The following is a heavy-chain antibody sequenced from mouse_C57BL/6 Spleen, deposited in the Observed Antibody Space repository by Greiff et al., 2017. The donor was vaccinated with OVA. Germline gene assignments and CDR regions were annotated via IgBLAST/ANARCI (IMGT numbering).Heavy chain of an antibody. Sequence: EVKLQESGGGLVKPGGSLKLSCAASGFTFSSYAMSWVRQTPEKRLEWVATISDGGSYTYYPDNVKGRFTISRDNAKNNLYRQMSHLKSEDTAMYYCARDGGNYDWYFDVWGTGTTVTVSS. D-gene: IGHD2-1*01. V-gene: IGHV5-4*01. J-gene: IGHJ1*03. CDR1: GFTFSSYA. CDR3: ARDGGNYDWYFDV. CDR2: ISDGGSYT.